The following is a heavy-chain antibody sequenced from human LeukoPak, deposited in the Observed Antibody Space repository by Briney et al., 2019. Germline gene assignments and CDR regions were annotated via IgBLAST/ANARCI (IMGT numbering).Heavy chain of an antibody. CDR1: GGSFSGYY. CDR3: ARDSTGL. Sequence: SETLSLTCAVYGGSFSGYYWSWIRQPPGKGLEWIGEINHSGSTNYNPSLKSRVTISVDTSKNQFSLKLSSVTAADTAVYYCARDSTGLWGQGTLVTVSS. V-gene: IGHV4-34*01. J-gene: IGHJ4*02. D-gene: IGHD3-9*01. CDR2: INHSGST.